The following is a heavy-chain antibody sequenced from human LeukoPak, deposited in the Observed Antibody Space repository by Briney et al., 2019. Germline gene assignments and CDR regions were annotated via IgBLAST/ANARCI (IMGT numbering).Heavy chain of an antibody. CDR3: ARDLTFYDILTGYFAGWFDP. Sequence: SQTLSLTCTVSGGSISSGSYYWSWIRQPAGKGLEWIGRIYTSGSTNYNPSLKSRVTMSVDTSKNQFSLKLSSVTAADTAVYYCARDLTFYDILTGYFAGWFDPWGQGTLVTVSS. CDR1: GGSISSGSYY. J-gene: IGHJ5*02. CDR2: IYTSGST. D-gene: IGHD3-9*01. V-gene: IGHV4-61*02.